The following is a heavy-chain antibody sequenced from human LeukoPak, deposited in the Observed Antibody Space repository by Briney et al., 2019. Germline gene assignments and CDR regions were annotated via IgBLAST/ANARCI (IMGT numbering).Heavy chain of an antibody. Sequence: KPSETLSLTCTVSGGSTSSSSYYWGWIRQPPGKGLEWVGSMYYGGSTYYNPSLSGRVAISLDKSRNHFTLMVTAVTAADTAFYYCARKGPEHLPTYFDHWGRGILVTVSS. CDR1: GGSTSSSSYY. V-gene: IGHV4-39*02. CDR3: ARKGPEHLPTYFDH. D-gene: IGHD2-21*01. CDR2: MYYGGST. J-gene: IGHJ4*02.